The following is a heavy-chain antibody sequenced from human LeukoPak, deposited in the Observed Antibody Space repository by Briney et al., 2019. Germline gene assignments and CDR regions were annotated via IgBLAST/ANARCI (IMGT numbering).Heavy chain of an antibody. CDR3: VLIPASTWNWFDP. D-gene: IGHD2-2*01. CDR2: VSYSGGT. CDR1: GASVSSHY. Sequence: PSETLSLTCTVSGASVSSHYWSWIRQAPGKGLEWIGYVSYSGGTNYNPSLKSRVTISVDTSKNQFSLKLRSVTVADTAVYYCVLIPASTWNWFDPWGQGTLVTVSS. J-gene: IGHJ5*02. V-gene: IGHV4-59*08.